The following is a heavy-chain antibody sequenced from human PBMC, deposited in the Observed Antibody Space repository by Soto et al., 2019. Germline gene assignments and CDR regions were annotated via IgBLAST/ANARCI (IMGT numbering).Heavy chain of an antibody. Sequence: VQVVQSGAEVKKPESPVKVSCKPSGGTFNTYTVNWVRLAPGHGLEWMGRFIPILDMANYAQKFQDRVTITADRSTFTAYMELNSLTSDDTAVYYCAITYCRDNSCPRDFDFWGPGTRVTVSS. V-gene: IGHV1-69*02. CDR2: FIPILDMA. J-gene: IGHJ4*02. CDR3: AITYCRDNSCPRDFDF. CDR1: GGTFNTYT. D-gene: IGHD2-21*01.